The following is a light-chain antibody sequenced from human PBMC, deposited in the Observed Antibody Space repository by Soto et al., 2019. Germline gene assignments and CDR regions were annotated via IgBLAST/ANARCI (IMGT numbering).Light chain of an antibody. CDR2: ADS. CDR3: QQRSDWFT. CDR1: QSVSSN. J-gene: IGKJ5*01. Sequence: IVMTQSPATLSVSPGERATLSFRASQSVSSNLAWYQQKPGQAPRLLIYADSNRATGIPARFSGSGSGTDFTLTISSLEPEDFGLYYCQQRSDWFTFGQGTRLEIK. V-gene: IGKV3-11*01.